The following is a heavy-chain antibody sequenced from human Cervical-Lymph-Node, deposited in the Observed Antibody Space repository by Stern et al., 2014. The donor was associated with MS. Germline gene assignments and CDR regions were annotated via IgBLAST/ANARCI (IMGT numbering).Heavy chain of an antibody. Sequence: QVKLVQSGAEVKKPASSVKVSCKASGGTFNTSAISWVRQAPGQGLEWMGGIIPLLGSTIYAQKFQGRVTFTAYKSTSTAYMALSGLRYEDTAVYYCARDLGVGPSVSWGQGTVVTVSS. V-gene: IGHV1-69*06. CDR1: GGTFNTSA. D-gene: IGHD5/OR15-5a*01. CDR2: IIPLLGST. J-gene: IGHJ5*02. CDR3: ARDLGVGPSVS.